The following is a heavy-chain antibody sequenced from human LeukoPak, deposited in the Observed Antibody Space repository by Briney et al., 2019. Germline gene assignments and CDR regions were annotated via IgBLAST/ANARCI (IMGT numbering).Heavy chain of an antibody. J-gene: IGHJ4*02. CDR1: EFTFSSYG. CDR3: AKDRSPIGDTAMVEYYFDY. CDR2: ISYDGNNK. Sequence: GGSLRLSCAASEFTFSSYGMHWVRQAPGKGLEWVAVISYDGNNKYYADSVKGRFTISRDNSKNTLYLQMNSLRAEDTAVYYCAKDRSPIGDTAMVEYYFDYWGQGTLVTVSS. D-gene: IGHD5-18*01. V-gene: IGHV3-30*18.